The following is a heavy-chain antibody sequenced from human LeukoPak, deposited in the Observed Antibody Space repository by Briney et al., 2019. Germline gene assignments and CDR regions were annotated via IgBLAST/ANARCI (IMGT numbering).Heavy chain of an antibody. CDR3: AYSSSPKYNWFDP. Sequence: SQTLSLTCAISGDSFSSNSAAWNWIRQSPSRGLEWLGSTYYRSRWYNDYAVSVKSRITINPDTSKNQFSLQLNSVTPEDTAVYYCAYSSSPKYNWFDPWGQGTLVTVSS. J-gene: IGHJ5*02. V-gene: IGHV6-1*01. D-gene: IGHD6-6*01. CDR2: TYYRSRWYN. CDR1: GDSFSSNSAA.